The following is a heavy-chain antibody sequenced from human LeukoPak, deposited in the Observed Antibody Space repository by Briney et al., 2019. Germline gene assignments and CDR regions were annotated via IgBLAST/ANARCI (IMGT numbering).Heavy chain of an antibody. J-gene: IGHJ4*02. V-gene: IGHV3-11*01. D-gene: IGHD3-3*01. CDR3: ARGGLRYDFWSGYSHIDY. Sequence: PGGSLRLSCAASGFTFSDYYKSWIRQAPGKGLEWVSYISSSGSTIYYADSVKGRFTISRDNAKNSLYLQMNSLRAEDTAVYYCARGGLRYDFWSGYSHIDYWGQGTLVTVSS. CDR2: ISSSGSTI. CDR1: GFTFSDYY.